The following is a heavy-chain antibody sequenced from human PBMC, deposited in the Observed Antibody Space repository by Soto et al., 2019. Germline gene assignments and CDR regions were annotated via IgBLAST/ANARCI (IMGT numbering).Heavy chain of an antibody. Sequence: QLQLQESGPGLVKPSETLSLTCTVSGGSISSSSYYWGWIRQPPGKGLEWIGSIYYSGSTYYNPSLKSRVTISVDTSKNQFSLKLSSVTAADTAVYYCARHPLTTVLSSWFDPWGQGTLVTVSS. V-gene: IGHV4-39*01. D-gene: IGHD4-17*01. CDR3: ARHPLTTVLSSWFDP. CDR1: GGSISSSSYY. J-gene: IGHJ5*02. CDR2: IYYSGST.